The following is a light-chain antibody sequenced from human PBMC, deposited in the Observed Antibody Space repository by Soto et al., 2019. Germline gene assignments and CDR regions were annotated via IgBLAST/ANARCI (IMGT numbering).Light chain of an antibody. V-gene: IGKV3-20*01. CDR2: GSS. CDR1: QSVGSGY. Sequence: ESVLTQSPGTLSLSPGERATRCCRASQSVGSGYLAWCLQKPCRSPSLLIYGSSSMATGSPDRFSGSVSGTHYTLTISRLEPEEVAVYYCHQYGSSPPSTFGQGTKVDIK. CDR3: HQYGSSPPST. J-gene: IGKJ1*01.